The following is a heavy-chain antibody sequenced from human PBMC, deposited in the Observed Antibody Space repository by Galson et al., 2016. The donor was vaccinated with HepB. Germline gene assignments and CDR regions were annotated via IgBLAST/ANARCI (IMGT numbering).Heavy chain of an antibody. Sequence: SLRLSCAASGFTFSDYYMAWIRQAPGKGLEWVSYISSSGSSIYYADSVKGRFTISRDNAKNSLYLQVNSLGAEDTAVYYCARDQGGHTYGYVSWFFDLWGRGTLVTVSS. V-gene: IGHV3-11*01. CDR2: ISSSGSSI. CDR3: ARDQGGHTYGYVSWFFDL. J-gene: IGHJ2*01. D-gene: IGHD5-18*01. CDR1: GFTFSDYY.